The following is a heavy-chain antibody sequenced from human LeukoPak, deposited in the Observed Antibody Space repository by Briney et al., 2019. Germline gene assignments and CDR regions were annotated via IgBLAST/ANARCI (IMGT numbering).Heavy chain of an antibody. J-gene: IGHJ4*02. CDR1: GGSISSSSYY. D-gene: IGHD6-13*01. Sequence: SETLSLTCTVSGGSISSSSYYWGWIRQPPGKGLEWIGSIYYSGSTYYNPSLKSRVTISVDTSKNQFSLKLSSVTAADTAVYYCASHQGSSWFPSVDYWGQGTLVTVSS. CDR2: IYYSGST. CDR3: ASHQGSSWFPSVDY. V-gene: IGHV4-39*07.